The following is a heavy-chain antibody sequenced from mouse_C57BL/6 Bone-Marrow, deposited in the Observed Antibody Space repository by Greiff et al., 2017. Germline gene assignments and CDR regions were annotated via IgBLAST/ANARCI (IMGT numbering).Heavy chain of an antibody. CDR1: GFTFNTYA. CDR2: IRSKSSNYAT. V-gene: IGHV10-3*01. D-gene: IGHD2-5*01. Sequence: EVQLVESGGGLVQPKGSLKLSCAASGFTFNTYAMHWVRQAPGKGLEWVARIRSKSSNYATYYADSVKDRFTISRDDSQSMLYLQMNNLKTEDTAMYYCVRERTAYYSKEGAMDYWGQGTSVTVSS. CDR3: VRERTAYYSKEGAMDY. J-gene: IGHJ4*01.